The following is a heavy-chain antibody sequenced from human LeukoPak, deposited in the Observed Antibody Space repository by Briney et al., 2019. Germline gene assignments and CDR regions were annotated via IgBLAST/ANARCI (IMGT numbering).Heavy chain of an antibody. D-gene: IGHD3-22*01. J-gene: IGHJ4*02. Sequence: GASLKISCQGSGYSFTSYWIGWVRQMPGKGLEWMGIIYPGDSDTRYSPSFQGQVTISADKSISTAYLQWSSLKASDTAMYYCARASYYYDSSGYFGYYWGQGTLVTVSS. CDR3: ARASYYYDSSGYFGYY. CDR1: GYSFTSYW. V-gene: IGHV5-51*01. CDR2: IYPGDSDT.